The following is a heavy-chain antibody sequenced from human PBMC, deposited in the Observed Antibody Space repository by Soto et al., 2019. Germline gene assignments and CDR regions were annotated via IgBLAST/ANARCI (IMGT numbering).Heavy chain of an antibody. CDR2: ISSTTNYI. CDR1: GFTFTRYS. Sequence: EVQLVESGGGLVKPGGSLRLSCAASGFTFTRYSMNWVRQAPGKGLEWLSSISSTTNYIYYGDSMKGRFTISRDNAKNSLYLEMNSLRAEDTAVYYCARESEDLTSNFAYWGQGTLVTVSS. J-gene: IGHJ4*02. CDR3: ARESEDLTSNFAY. V-gene: IGHV3-21*06.